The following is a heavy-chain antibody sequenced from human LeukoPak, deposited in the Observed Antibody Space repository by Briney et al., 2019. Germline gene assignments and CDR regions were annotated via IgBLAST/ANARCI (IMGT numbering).Heavy chain of an antibody. Sequence: SETLSLTCTVSGGSISSDLYYWTWIRQPAGKGLQWIGRINTSERTNYNPSLKSRVTVSLDTSKNQFSLKLSSVTAADTAVYYCAREGVYGDFAPSWFDPWGQGTLVTVSS. CDR3: AREGVYGDFAPSWFDP. D-gene: IGHD4-17*01. V-gene: IGHV4-61*02. CDR1: GGSISSDLYY. J-gene: IGHJ5*02. CDR2: INTSERT.